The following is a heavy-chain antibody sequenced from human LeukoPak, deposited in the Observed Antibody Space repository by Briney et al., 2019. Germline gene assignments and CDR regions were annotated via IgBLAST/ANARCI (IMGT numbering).Heavy chain of an antibody. J-gene: IGHJ4*02. CDR3: AKGLPFDGSTYFDD. CDR2: IKQDGSEK. D-gene: IGHD3-22*01. V-gene: IGHV3-7*01. CDR1: GFTFSSYW. Sequence: PGGSLRLSCAASGFTFSSYWMSWVRQAPGKGLEWVANIKQDGSEKYYVDSVKGRFTISRDNAKDSLYLQMNSLRPEDTAVYYCAKGLPFDGSTYFDDWGQGSLVTVSS.